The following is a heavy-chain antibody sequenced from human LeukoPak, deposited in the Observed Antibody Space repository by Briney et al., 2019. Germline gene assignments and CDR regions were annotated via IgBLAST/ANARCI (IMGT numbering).Heavy chain of an antibody. J-gene: IGHJ4*02. Sequence: QLVESGGGLIQPGGSLRLSCVASGFIFSRYGMTWVRHAPGEGLEWVSYISPSGTTIYYADSVTGRFTISRDNAKNSVYLHMDSPRVEDTAVYYCAREGPGIAVAVPDYWGQGALVTVSS. CDR2: ISPSGTTI. CDR1: GFIFSRYG. V-gene: IGHV3-48*01. CDR3: AREGPGIAVAVPDY. D-gene: IGHD6-19*01.